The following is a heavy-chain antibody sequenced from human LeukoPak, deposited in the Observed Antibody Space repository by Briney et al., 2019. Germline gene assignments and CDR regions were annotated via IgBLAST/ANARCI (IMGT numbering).Heavy chain of an antibody. CDR1: GGSFSGYY. Sequence: SETLSLTCAVYGGSFSGYYWSWIRQPPGKGLEWIGEINHSGSTNYNPTLKSRVTISVDTSKNQFSLKLSSVTAADTAVYYCARQSCSSTSCYTRFDYWGQGTLVTVSS. J-gene: IGHJ4*02. CDR3: ARQSCSSTSCYTRFDY. V-gene: IGHV4-34*01. D-gene: IGHD2-2*02. CDR2: INHSGST.